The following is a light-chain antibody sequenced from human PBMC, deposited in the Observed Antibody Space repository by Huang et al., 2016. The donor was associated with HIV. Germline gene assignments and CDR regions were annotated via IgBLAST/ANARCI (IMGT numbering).Light chain of an antibody. CDR2: ETS. Sequence: EILMTQSPVTLSVSQGERATLSCRASQSISSNLAWYQQKPGQAPRLLIYETSTRATGVPARFSGNGSGSEFTLTISSLQSEDFAIYYCQQFSSWPPVFGPGTKVDVK. CDR3: QQFSSWPPV. V-gene: IGKV3-15*01. CDR1: QSISSN. J-gene: IGKJ3*01.